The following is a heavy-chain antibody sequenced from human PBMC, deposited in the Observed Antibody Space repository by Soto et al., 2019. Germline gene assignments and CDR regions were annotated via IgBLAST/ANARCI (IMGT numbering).Heavy chain of an antibody. D-gene: IGHD4-17*01. CDR2: IDSSTTTI. J-gene: IGHJ4*02. Sequence: EVQLVESGGGLVQPGGSLRLSCAASGFMFSSYRMSWVRQAPGKGLEWISYIDSSTTTIYYADSVRGPFTISRDNAKNSLFLQMNSLRAEDTAVYYCARERDGDYYFDYWGQGTLVTVSS. V-gene: IGHV3-48*01. CDR1: GFMFSSYR. CDR3: ARERDGDYYFDY.